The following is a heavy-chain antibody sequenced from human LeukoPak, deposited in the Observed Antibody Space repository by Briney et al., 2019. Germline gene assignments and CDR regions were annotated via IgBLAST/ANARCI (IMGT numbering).Heavy chain of an antibody. CDR1: GFTFSDSA. D-gene: IGHD3-22*01. Sequence: PGGSLRLSCAASGFTFSDSAMHWVRQASGKGLEWVGRIRNKAKSYATAYAESVKGRFTISRDDSKNTAYLQMNSLKTEETAVYYCTHYYDSSGYYGAFDIWGQGTMVTVSS. CDR2: IRNKAKSYAT. CDR3: THYYDSSGYYGAFDI. J-gene: IGHJ3*02. V-gene: IGHV3-73*01.